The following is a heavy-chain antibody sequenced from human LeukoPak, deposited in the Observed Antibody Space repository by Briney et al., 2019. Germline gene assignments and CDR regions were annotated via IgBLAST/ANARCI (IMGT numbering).Heavy chain of an antibody. CDR2: ISGSGSST. D-gene: IGHD5-18*01. J-gene: IGHJ4*02. Sequence: GGSPRLSCAASGFTFSPYAMSWVRQAPGKGLEWVSTISGSGSSTYYADSVEGRFTISRDNSKDTLYLQMNSLRAEDTAVYYCAKDPSDGYYYFDYWGQGTLVTVSS. V-gene: IGHV3-23*01. CDR1: GFTFSPYA. CDR3: AKDPSDGYYYFDY.